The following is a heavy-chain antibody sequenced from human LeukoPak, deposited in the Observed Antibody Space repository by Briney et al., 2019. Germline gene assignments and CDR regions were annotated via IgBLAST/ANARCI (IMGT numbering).Heavy chain of an antibody. CDR1: GYSFTSYW. D-gene: IGHD3-9*01. V-gene: IGHV5-51*01. Sequence: GESLQISCKGSGYSFTSYWIGWVRQMPGKGLEWMGIIYPGDSDTRYSPSLQGQVTISADKSIRTAYLQWSSLKASDTAMYYCARHFDILTGYQSSFDYWGQGTLVTVSS. J-gene: IGHJ4*02. CDR3: ARHFDILTGYQSSFDY. CDR2: IYPGDSDT.